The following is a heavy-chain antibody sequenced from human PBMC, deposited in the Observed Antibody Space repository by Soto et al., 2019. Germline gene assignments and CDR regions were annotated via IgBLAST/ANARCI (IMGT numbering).Heavy chain of an antibody. Sequence: QVQLVQSGAEVKKPGASVKVSCKASGYTFTSYGISWVRQAPGQGLEWMGWISAYNGNTNYAQKLQGRVTMTTDTSTSTAYMELRSLRSDDTAVYYRARRIRQLLGMYYYGMDVWGQGTTVTVSS. CDR1: GYTFTSYG. CDR3: ARRIRQLLGMYYYGMDV. CDR2: ISAYNGNT. J-gene: IGHJ6*02. V-gene: IGHV1-18*01. D-gene: IGHD6-13*01.